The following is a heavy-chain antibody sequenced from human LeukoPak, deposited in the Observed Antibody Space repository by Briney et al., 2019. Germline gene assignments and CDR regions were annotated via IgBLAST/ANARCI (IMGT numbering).Heavy chain of an antibody. D-gene: IGHD1-1*01. Sequence: GGSLRLSCAASGFTVSSNYMSWVRQAPGKGLEWVSVIYSGGSTYYADSVKGRFTISRDNSKNTLYLQVNSLRAEDTAVYYCAREKGVAGTVSWFDPWGQGTLVTVSS. V-gene: IGHV3-53*01. CDR3: AREKGVAGTVSWFDP. CDR2: IYSGGST. J-gene: IGHJ5*02. CDR1: GFTVSSNY.